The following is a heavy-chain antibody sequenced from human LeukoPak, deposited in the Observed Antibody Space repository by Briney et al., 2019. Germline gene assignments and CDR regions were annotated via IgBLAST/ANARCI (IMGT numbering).Heavy chain of an antibody. Sequence: GASMKVSCKVSGYTLTELSMHWVRQAPGKGLEWMGGFDPEDGETIYAQKFQGRVTMTEDTSTDTAYMELSSLRSEDTAVYYCATGYYYDSSGYYYSHNWFDPWGQGTLVTVSS. CDR3: ATGYYYDSSGYYYSHNWFDP. CDR1: GYTLTELS. CDR2: FDPEDGET. D-gene: IGHD3-22*01. V-gene: IGHV1-24*01. J-gene: IGHJ5*02.